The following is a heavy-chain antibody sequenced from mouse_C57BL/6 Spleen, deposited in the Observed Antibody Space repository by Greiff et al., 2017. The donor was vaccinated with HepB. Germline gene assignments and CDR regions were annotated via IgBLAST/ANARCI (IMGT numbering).Heavy chain of an antibody. V-gene: IGHV5-17*01. D-gene: IGHD2-1*01. J-gene: IGHJ1*03. CDR2: ISSGSSTI. CDR1: GFTFSDYG. Sequence: EVKLMESGGGLVKPGGSLKLSCAASGFTFSDYGMHWVRQAPEKGLEWVAYISSGSSTIYYADTVKGRFTISRDNAKNTLFLQMTSLRSEDTAMYYCARSTRLYWYFDVWGTGTTVTVSS. CDR3: ARSTRLYWYFDV.